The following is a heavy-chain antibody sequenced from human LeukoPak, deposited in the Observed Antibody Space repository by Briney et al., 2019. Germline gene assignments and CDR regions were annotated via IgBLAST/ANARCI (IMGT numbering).Heavy chain of an antibody. J-gene: IGHJ4*02. CDR2: INSDASST. D-gene: IGHD2-15*01. CDR3: ARDRDCSGGSCFGPFAY. CDR1: GFTFSSYW. V-gene: IGHV3-74*01. Sequence: GGSLRLSCAASGFTFSSYWMHWVRQAPGKGLVWVSRINSDASSTSYADSVKGRFTISRDNAKNTLYLQMNSLRAGDTAVYYCARDRDCSGGSCFGPFAYWGQGTLVTVSS.